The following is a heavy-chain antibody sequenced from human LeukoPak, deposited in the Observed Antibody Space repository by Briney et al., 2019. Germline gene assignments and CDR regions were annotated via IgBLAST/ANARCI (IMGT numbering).Heavy chain of an antibody. CDR3: EGLPSQPADYYYYMDV. D-gene: IGHD5-12*01. J-gene: IGHJ6*03. Sequence: ASQTLSLTCSVSGGSISSSSYYWGWIRQPPGKGLEWIGSIYYSGSTYYNPSLKSRVTISVDTSKNQFSLKLSSVTAADTAVYYCEGLPSQPADYYYYMDVWGKGTTVTVSS. CDR2: IYYSGST. V-gene: IGHV4-39*07. CDR1: GGSISSSSYY.